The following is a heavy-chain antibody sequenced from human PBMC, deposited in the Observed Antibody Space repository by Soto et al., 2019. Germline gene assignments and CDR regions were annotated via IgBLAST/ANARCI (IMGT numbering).Heavy chain of an antibody. CDR3: ARHLTDIVVVPAAIYGMDV. Sequence: XDSLTISCKASGYSFTSYWIGWVRQMPGKGLEWMGIIYPGDSDTIYSPSFQGQVTISADKSISTAYLQWSSLKASDTAMYYCARHLTDIVVVPAAIYGMDVWGQGTTVTVSS. J-gene: IGHJ6*02. D-gene: IGHD2-2*01. V-gene: IGHV5-51*01. CDR2: IYPGDSDT. CDR1: GYSFTSYW.